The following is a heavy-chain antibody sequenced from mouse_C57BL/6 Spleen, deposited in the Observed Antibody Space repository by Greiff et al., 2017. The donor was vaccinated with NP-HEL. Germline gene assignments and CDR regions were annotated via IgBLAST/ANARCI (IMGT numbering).Heavy chain of an antibody. CDR3: ARGRNYYSNWDWYFDV. V-gene: IGHV1-63*01. J-gene: IGHJ1*03. CDR2: IYPGGGYT. Sequence: QVQLQQSGAELVRPGTSVKMSCKASGYTFTNYWIGWAKQRPGHGLEWIGDIYPGGGYTNYNEKFKGKATLTADKSSSTAYMQFSSLTSEDSAIYYCARGRNYYSNWDWYFDVWGTGTTVAVSS. CDR1: GYTFTNYW. D-gene: IGHD2-5*01.